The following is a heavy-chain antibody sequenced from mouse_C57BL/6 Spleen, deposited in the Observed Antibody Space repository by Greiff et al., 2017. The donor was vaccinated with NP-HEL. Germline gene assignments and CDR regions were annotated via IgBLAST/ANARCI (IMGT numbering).Heavy chain of an antibody. Sequence: EVKLVESGPVLVKPGASVKMSCKASGYTFTDYYMNWVKQSHGKSLEWIGVINPYNGGTSYNQKFKGKATLTVDKSSSTAYMELNSLTSEDSAVYYCARFVTTEPYYFDYWGQGTTLTVSS. J-gene: IGHJ2*01. CDR2: INPYNGGT. D-gene: IGHD1-2*01. CDR3: ARFVTTEPYYFDY. CDR1: GYTFTDYY. V-gene: IGHV1-19*01.